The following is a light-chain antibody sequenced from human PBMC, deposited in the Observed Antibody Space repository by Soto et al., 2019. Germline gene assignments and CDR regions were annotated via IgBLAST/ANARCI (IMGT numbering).Light chain of an antibody. CDR1: SSDVGGYNY. J-gene: IGLJ1*01. CDR3: SSYRTSNTRQIV. Sequence: QSALTQPASVSGSPGQSITISCTGTSSDVGGYNYVSWYQHHPGKAPKLMIYDVSNRPSGVSNRFSGSKSGNTASLSISGLQPEDEADYCCSSYRTSNTRQIVCGTGTKVTVL. CDR2: DVS. V-gene: IGLV2-14*03.